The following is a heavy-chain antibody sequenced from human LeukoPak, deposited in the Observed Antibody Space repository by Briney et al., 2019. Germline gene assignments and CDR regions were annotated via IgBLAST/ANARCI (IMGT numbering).Heavy chain of an antibody. CDR1: GFTFSSYA. CDR2: ITGSGGST. CDR3: AKCVVNYWYFDL. D-gene: IGHD2/OR15-2a*01. V-gene: IGHV3-23*01. Sequence: GGSLRLSCTASGFTFSSYAMNWVRQVPGKGLEWVSGITGSGGSTYYADSLKGRFTISRDNSKNTLYLHMNSLRAEDTAVYYCAKCVVNYWYFDLWGRGTLVTVSS. J-gene: IGHJ2*01.